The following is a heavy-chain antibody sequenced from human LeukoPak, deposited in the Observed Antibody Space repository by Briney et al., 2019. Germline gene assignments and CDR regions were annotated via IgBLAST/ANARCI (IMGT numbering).Heavy chain of an antibody. CDR3: ARVARDGSYYPDY. CDR2: INAGNGNT. CDR1: GYTFTSYA. Sequence: ASVKVSCKASGYTFTSYAMHWVRQAPGQRLEWMGWINAGNGNTKYSQKFQGRVTITRDTSASTAYVELSSLRSEDTAVYYCARVARDGSYYPDYWGQGTLVTVSS. V-gene: IGHV1-3*01. D-gene: IGHD1-26*01. J-gene: IGHJ4*02.